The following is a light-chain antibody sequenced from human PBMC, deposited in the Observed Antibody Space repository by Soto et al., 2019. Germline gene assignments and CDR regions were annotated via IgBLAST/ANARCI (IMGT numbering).Light chain of an antibody. V-gene: IGKV1-39*01. CDR3: QQSYGIPLT. J-gene: IGKJ4*01. Sequence: DIQMTQSPSSLSASVGDRVTITCRASQGISSYLNWYQQKPGKAPKLLIYGASSLQSGVPPRFSGSGSGTDFTLTISSLQPEDFATYYCQQSYGIPLTFGGGTKVDIK. CDR2: GAS. CDR1: QGISSY.